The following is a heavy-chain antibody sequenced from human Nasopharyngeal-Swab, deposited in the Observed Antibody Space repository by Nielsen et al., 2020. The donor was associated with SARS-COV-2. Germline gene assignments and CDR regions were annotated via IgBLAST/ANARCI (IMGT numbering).Heavy chain of an antibody. V-gene: IGHV3-30*18. Sequence: SLKISFSSSGFPFIFFGMHWVRQAPGKGLEWVAVISYDGSNKYYAYSVKGRFTISRDNSKNTLYLQMNSLRAEDKAVYYCAKDGGGLNNFDYWGQGTLVTVSS. J-gene: IGHJ4*02. CDR3: AKDGGGLNNFDY. CDR2: ISYDGSNK. CDR1: GFPFIFFG. D-gene: IGHD3-16*01.